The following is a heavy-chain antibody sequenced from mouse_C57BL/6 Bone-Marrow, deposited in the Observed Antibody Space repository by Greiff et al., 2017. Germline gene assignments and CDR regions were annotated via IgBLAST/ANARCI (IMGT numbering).Heavy chain of an antibody. CDR3: ARGCYGNPFAY. CDR1: GYTFTSYW. Sequence: QVQLQQPGAELVMPGASVKLSCKASGYTFTSYWMHWVKQRPGQGLEWIGEIDPSDSYTNYTQKFKGKSTLTVDKSSSTAYMQLSSLTSEDSAVYYCARGCYGNPFAYWGQGTLVTVSA. D-gene: IGHD2-1*01. V-gene: IGHV1-69*01. J-gene: IGHJ3*01. CDR2: IDPSDSYT.